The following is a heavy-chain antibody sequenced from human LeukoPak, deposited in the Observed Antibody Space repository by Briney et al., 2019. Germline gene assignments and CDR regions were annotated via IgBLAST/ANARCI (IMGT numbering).Heavy chain of an antibody. D-gene: IGHD3-3*02. CDR3: ARHIFGHLFDT. V-gene: IGHV4-59*01. Sequence: SETLSLTCNVSGDSISPYYWSWIRQPPGKGLEWVGYVFRTGHTNYNPSLRSRVTISLDTSKTQFSLKLSSVTAADTAVYYCARHIFGHLFDTWGQGTLVTVSS. J-gene: IGHJ4*02. CDR2: VFRTGHT. CDR1: GDSISPYY.